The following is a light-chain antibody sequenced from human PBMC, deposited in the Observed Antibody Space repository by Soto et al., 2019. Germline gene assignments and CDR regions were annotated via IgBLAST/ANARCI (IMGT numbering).Light chain of an antibody. Sequence: EIVLTQSLGTLPLSPRERATLSCRVSQSVSSNYLAWSQQKPGQAPRLLIYGPSSSATVIPGRFSGSGSGTDFTLTISRPEPEEFARYYSQQYGSSPRTFGQGTKVAIK. CDR3: QQYGSSPRT. J-gene: IGKJ1*01. V-gene: IGKV3-20*01. CDR2: GPS. CDR1: QSVSSNY.